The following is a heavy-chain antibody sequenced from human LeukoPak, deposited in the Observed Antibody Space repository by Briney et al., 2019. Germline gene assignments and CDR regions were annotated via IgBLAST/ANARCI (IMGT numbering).Heavy chain of an antibody. CDR1: GFTFSSYA. V-gene: IGHV3-23*01. CDR2: ISGSGGST. D-gene: IGHD5-18*01. CDR3: ARTLGGAAMVSLFDY. J-gene: IGHJ4*02. Sequence: GGSLRLSCAGSGFTFSSYAMSWVRQAPGKGLEWVSAISGSGGSTYYADSVKGRFTISRDNSKNTLYLQMNSLRAEDTAVYYCARTLGGAAMVSLFDYWGQGTLVTVSS.